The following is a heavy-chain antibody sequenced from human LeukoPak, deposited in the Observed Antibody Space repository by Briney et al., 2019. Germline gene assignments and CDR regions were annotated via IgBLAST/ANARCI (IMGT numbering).Heavy chain of an antibody. CDR1: GFTFSSYW. Sequence: TGGSLRLSCAASGFTFSSYWMSWVRQAPGKGLEWVANIKQDGSEKYYVDSVKGRFTISRDNAKNSLYLQMNSLRAEDTAVYYCARAGYCSSTSCYRPPTIDYWGQGTLVTVSS. CDR2: IKQDGSEK. V-gene: IGHV3-7*05. D-gene: IGHD2-2*01. CDR3: ARAGYCSSTSCYRPPTIDY. J-gene: IGHJ4*02.